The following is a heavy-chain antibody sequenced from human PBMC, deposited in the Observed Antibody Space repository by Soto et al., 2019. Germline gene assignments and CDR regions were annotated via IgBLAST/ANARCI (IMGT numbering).Heavy chain of an antibody. CDR1: GFTFSNAW. Sequence: PGGSLRLSCAASGFTFSNAWMSWVRQAPGKGLEWVGRIKSKTDGGTTDYAAPVKGRFTISRDDSKSIAYLQMNSLKTEDTAVYYCTILLITMVRGVTIPLPDYWGQGTLVTRLL. CDR3: TILLITMVRGVTIPLPDY. D-gene: IGHD3-10*01. V-gene: IGHV3-15*01. J-gene: IGHJ4*02. CDR2: IKSKTDGGTT.